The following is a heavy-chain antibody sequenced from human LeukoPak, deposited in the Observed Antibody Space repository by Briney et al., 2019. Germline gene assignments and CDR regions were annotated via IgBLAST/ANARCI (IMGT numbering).Heavy chain of an antibody. D-gene: IGHD3-22*01. V-gene: IGHV7-4-1*02. CDR2: INTNTGNP. Sequence: GASVKVSCKASGYTFTSYAMNWVRQAPGQGLEWMGWINTNTGNPTYAQGFTGRFVFSLDTSVSTAYLQISSLKAEDTAVYYCASSKPYDSSGYYYRDDAFDIWGQGTMVTVSS. J-gene: IGHJ3*02. CDR1: GYTFTSYA. CDR3: ASSKPYDSSGYYYRDDAFDI.